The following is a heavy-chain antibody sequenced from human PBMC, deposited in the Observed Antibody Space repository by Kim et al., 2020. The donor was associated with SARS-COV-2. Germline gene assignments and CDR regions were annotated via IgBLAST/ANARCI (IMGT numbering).Heavy chain of an antibody. CDR3: AKDLPVDTWIPLYYYYYYGMDV. CDR1: GFTFSSYA. J-gene: IGHJ6*02. D-gene: IGHD5-18*01. Sequence: GGSLRLSCAASGFTFSSYAMSWVRQAPGKGLEWVSAISGSGGSTYYADSVKGRFTISRDNSKNTLYLQMNSLRAEDTAVYYCAKDLPVDTWIPLYYYYYYGMDVWGQGTTVTVSS. CDR2: ISGSGGST. V-gene: IGHV3-23*01.